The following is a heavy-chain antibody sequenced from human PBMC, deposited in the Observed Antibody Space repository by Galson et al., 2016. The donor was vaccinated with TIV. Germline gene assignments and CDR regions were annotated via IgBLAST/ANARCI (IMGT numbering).Heavy chain of an antibody. CDR1: GYSFTTYW. CDR3: ARQTTRSFDS. J-gene: IGHJ4*02. V-gene: IGHV5-51*01. CDR2: IFPDDSET. D-gene: IGHD4-17*01. Sequence: QSGAEVKKPGESLKISCKASGYSFTTYWIAWVRQMPGKGLEWMGIIFPDDSETVYSPSFEGQVTISVDKSLNVAYVQWNSLRTSDTAMYYCARQTTRSFDSWGQGTRVTVSS.